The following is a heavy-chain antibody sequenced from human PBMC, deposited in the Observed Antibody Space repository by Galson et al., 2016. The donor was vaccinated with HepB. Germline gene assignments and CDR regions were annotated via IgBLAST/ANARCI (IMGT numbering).Heavy chain of an antibody. J-gene: IGHJ5*02. V-gene: IGHV4-61*08. CDR3: VLVPLDFWAAPWGQIDP. CDR2: IYYSDHI. D-gene: IGHD6-6*01. Sequence: SETLSLTCTVSGVSVTAGEYFRGWIRQPPGKGLEWIGHIYYSDHIKQNPPLNGRVSFSVDTPKNQFSLHLNSVTAADTAVYYCVLVPLDFWAAPWGQIDPWGPGTLVIVSS. CDR1: GVSVTAGEYF.